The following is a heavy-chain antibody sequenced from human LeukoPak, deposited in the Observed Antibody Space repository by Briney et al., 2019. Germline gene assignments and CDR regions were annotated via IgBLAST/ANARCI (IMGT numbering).Heavy chain of an antibody. D-gene: IGHD2-15*01. Sequence: GGSLRLSCAASGFTFSDYYMTWIRQAPGKGLEWVSYISSSGSTIYYADSVKGRFTVSRDNAKNSLYLQMNSLRAEDTAVYYCARSCSGGSCYYYYYCMDVWGKGTTVTISS. J-gene: IGHJ6*03. CDR3: ARSCSGGSCYYYYYCMDV. V-gene: IGHV3-11*01. CDR1: GFTFSDYY. CDR2: ISSSGSTI.